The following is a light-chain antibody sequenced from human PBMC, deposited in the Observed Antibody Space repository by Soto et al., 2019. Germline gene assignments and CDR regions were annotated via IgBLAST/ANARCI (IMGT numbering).Light chain of an antibody. CDR1: QSISSW. CDR2: KAS. V-gene: IGKV1-5*03. CDR3: QHYNSYSEA. J-gene: IGKJ1*01. Sequence: DMQMTQSPSSRSASVVDRVAMGCLASQSISSWLAWYQQKPGKAPNLLIHKASHLESGVPSRFSGSGSGTEFTLTISSLQPDDFATYYCQHYNSYSEAFGQGTKVDIK.